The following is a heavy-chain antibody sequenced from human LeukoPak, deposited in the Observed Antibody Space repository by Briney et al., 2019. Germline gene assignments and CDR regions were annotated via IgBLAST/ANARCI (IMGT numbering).Heavy chain of an antibody. CDR2: INPNDWDT. D-gene: IGHD2-2*01. J-gene: IGHJ4*02. V-gene: IGHV1-2*01. Sequence: ASEKVSHKGSVYTLTHYYIHWVRQAPGQGVEGIGYINPNDWDTHYAQKFQGRVTSTRDKSLSTAHMGVRRLRSDITAVDYGARANFLYCSSCTCLFDCWGEGTPVTVSS. CDR3: ARANFLYCSSCTCLFDC. CDR1: VYTLTHYY.